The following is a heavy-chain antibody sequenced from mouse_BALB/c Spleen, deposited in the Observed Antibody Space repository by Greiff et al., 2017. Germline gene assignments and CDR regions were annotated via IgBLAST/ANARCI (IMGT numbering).Heavy chain of an antibody. J-gene: IGHJ4*01. CDR3: ARGSPITTATRGYAMDY. D-gene: IGHD1-2*01. CDR2: ISSGGST. Sequence: EVHLVESGGGLVKPGGSLKLSCAASGFTFSSYAMSWVRQTPEKRLEWVASISSGGSTYYPDSVKGRFTISRDNARNILYLQMSSLRSEDTAMYYCARGSPITTATRGYAMDYWGQGTSVTVSS. CDR1: GFTFSSYA. V-gene: IGHV5-6-5*01.